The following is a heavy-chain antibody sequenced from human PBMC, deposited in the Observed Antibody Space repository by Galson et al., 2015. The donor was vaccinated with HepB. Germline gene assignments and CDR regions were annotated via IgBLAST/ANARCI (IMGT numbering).Heavy chain of an antibody. CDR1: GYTFTGYH. V-gene: IGHV1-2*04. CDR2: INPNSGGT. D-gene: IGHD6-6*01. Sequence: SVKVSCKASGYTFTGYHMHWVRQAPEQGLEWMGWINPNSGGTNYAQKFQGWVTMTRDTSISTAYMELSRLRSDDTAVYYCARDKSIAARGGYYYGMDVWGQGTT. CDR3: ARDKSIAARGGYYYGMDV. J-gene: IGHJ6*02.